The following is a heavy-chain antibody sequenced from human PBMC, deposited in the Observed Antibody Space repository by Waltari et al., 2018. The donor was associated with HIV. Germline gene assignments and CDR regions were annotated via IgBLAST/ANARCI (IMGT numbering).Heavy chain of an antibody. CDR3: ARSFSGYSNYFDP. V-gene: IGHV4-39*01. CDR2: MSYSGRT. Sequence: QLQLQESGPGLVKSSETLSLTCTVSGGSMTSSSYYWGWIRQPPGKGLEWIGGMSYSGRTYQKSSLRSRLTISVDTAKNQFSLKLTSVTAADTAVYYCARSFSGYSNYFDPWGQGTLVTVSS. D-gene: IGHD4-4*01. J-gene: IGHJ5*02. CDR1: GGSMTSSSYY.